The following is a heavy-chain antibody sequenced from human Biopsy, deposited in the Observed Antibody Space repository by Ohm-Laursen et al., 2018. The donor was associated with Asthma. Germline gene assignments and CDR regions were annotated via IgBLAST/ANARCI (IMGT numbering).Heavy chain of an antibody. Sequence: SVKVSCKSLGGTFNTYVIGWVRQAPGQRLEWMGGINSVFGTTSYPQKFQVRVPITADDSTSTVYMELSSLRSEDTGVDYCARKAGSCISRTCYSLDFWGQGTLVTVSS. CDR1: GGTFNTYV. J-gene: IGHJ4*02. D-gene: IGHD2-2*01. CDR3: ARKAGSCISRTCYSLDF. CDR2: INSVFGTT. V-gene: IGHV1-69*13.